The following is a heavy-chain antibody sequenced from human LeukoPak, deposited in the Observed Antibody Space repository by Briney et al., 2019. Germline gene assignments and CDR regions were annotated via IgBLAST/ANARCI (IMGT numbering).Heavy chain of an antibody. CDR2: ISAYNGNT. CDR1: GYTFTSYG. J-gene: IGHJ5*02. D-gene: IGHD3-10*01. V-gene: IGHV1-18*01. Sequence: ASVKVSCMASGYTFTSYGISWVRQAPGQGLEWMGWISAYNGNTNYAQKLQGRVTMTTDTSTSTAYMELRSLRSDDTAVYYCARDKGSGSYYNVGSRWFDPWGQGTLVTVSS. CDR3: ARDKGSGSYYNVGSRWFDP.